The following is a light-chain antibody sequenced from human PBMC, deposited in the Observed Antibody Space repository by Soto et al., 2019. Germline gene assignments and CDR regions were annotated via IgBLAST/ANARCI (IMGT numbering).Light chain of an antibody. CDR2: DTS. Sequence: DIQMTQSPSTLSASIGDRVTITCRASQSIRGRLAWYQQKPGKAPNLLIFDTSHLQVWVPSRFSGSGSGTQFSLTITSLQPDDFATYYCQQYDHYWTFGLGTKVEIK. J-gene: IGKJ1*01. CDR3: QQYDHYWT. V-gene: IGKV1-5*01. CDR1: QSIRGR.